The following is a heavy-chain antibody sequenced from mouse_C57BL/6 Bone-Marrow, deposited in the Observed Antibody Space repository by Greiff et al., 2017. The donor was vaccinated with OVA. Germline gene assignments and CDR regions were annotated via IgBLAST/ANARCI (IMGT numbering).Heavy chain of an antibody. Sequence: EVQWVESGGGLVQPGGSLKLSCAASGFTFSDYGMAWVRQAPRKGPEWVAFISNLAYSIYYADTVTGRFTISRENAKNTLYLEMSSLRSEDTAMYYCARVIYYGNYDYAMDYWGQGTSVTVSS. D-gene: IGHD2-1*01. CDR3: ARVIYYGNYDYAMDY. J-gene: IGHJ4*01. V-gene: IGHV5-15*01. CDR1: GFTFSDYG. CDR2: ISNLAYSI.